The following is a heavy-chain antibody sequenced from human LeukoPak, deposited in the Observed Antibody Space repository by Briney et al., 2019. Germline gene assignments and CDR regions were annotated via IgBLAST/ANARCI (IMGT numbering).Heavy chain of an antibody. J-gene: IGHJ4*02. D-gene: IGHD2-2*02. CDR2: IYYSGST. V-gene: IGHV4-59*01. CDR3: ASTPYCSSTSCYKPFDY. Sequence: SETLSLTCTVSGGSISSYYWNWIRQPPGKGLEWIGYIYYSGSTSYNPSLKSRVTISVDTSKNQFSLKLSSVTAADTAVYYCASTPYCSSTSCYKPFDYWGQGTLVTVSS. CDR1: GGSISSYY.